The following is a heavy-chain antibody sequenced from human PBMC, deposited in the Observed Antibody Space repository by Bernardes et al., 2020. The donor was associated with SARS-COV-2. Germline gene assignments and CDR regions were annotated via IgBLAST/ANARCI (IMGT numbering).Heavy chain of an antibody. D-gene: IGHD6-19*01. Sequence: ASAKVSCTASGYTLSYYGITWVRQAPGQGLEWMGWIGGNTGNTDYAQKFQDRVTMTKETSTSTAYMELRSLTSDDTAVYYCARDRRGTVPGRNYYYYGMDVWGQGTTVTVS. CDR2: IGGNTGNT. CDR1: GYTLSYYG. J-gene: IGHJ6*02. CDR3: ARDRRGTVPGRNYYYYGMDV. V-gene: IGHV1-18*04.